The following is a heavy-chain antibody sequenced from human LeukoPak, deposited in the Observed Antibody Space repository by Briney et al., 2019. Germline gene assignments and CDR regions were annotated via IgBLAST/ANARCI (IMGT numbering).Heavy chain of an antibody. J-gene: IGHJ3*02. CDR3: ARYWKYDAFDI. Sequence: ASVKVSFTSSGYTYTLYYMHWVRQAPGLELRWRGWINPNSGGTKYAQKFQGRVTKTRDTSISTAYMELSRLRSDDTAVYYCARYWKYDAFDIWGQGTMVTVSS. V-gene: IGHV1-2*02. CDR1: GYTYTLYY. D-gene: IGHD1-1*01. CDR2: INPNSGGT.